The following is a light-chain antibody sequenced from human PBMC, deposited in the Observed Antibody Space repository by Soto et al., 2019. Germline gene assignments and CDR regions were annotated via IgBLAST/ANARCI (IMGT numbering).Light chain of an antibody. V-gene: IGLV4-69*01. CDR3: QTWGTGILV. CDR1: SRHSSYA. J-gene: IGLJ2*01. Sequence: QPVLTQSPSASASLEASVKLTCTLSSRHSSYAIAWHQQQPEKGPRYLMKLNSDGRHTKGDGIPDRFSGSSSGTERYLTISSLQSEDEADYYCQTWGTGILVFGGGTKLTVL. CDR2: LNSDGRH.